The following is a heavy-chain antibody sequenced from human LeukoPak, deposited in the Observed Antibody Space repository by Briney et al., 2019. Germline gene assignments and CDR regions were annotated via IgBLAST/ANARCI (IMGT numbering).Heavy chain of an antibody. V-gene: IGHV4-59*01. Sequence: SETLSLTCIVSGGSISSYYWSWIRQPPGKGLEWIGYIYYSGSANYNPSLKSRVTMSVDMSKNQFSLKLSSVTAADTAFYYCARDRDSSGWFDYWGQGALVTVSS. CDR3: ARDRDSSGWFDY. CDR1: GGSISSYY. J-gene: IGHJ4*02. D-gene: IGHD6-19*01. CDR2: IYYSGSA.